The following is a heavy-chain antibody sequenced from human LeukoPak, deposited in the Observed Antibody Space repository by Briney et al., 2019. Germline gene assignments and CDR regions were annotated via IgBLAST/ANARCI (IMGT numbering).Heavy chain of an antibody. Sequence: SETLSLTCAVYGGSFSGYYWSWIRQPPGKGLEWIGEINHSGSTNYNPSFKSRVTISVDTSKNQFSLKLSSVTAADTAVYYCRAGYRYGMDVWGQGTTVTVSS. CDR1: GGSFSGYY. D-gene: IGHD3-9*01. CDR2: INHSGST. J-gene: IGHJ6*02. CDR3: RAGYRYGMDV. V-gene: IGHV4-34*01.